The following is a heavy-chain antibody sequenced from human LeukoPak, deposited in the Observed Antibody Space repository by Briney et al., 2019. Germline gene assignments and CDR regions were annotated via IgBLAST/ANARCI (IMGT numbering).Heavy chain of an antibody. CDR2: FDPEDGET. Sequence: GASVKVSCKVSGYTLTELSMHWVRQAPGKGLEWMGGFDPEDGETIYAQKFQGRVTMTEDTSTDTAYMELSSLRSEDTAVYYCATQGPAERLLLPCYWGQGTLVTVSS. V-gene: IGHV1-24*01. D-gene: IGHD3-22*01. J-gene: IGHJ4*02. CDR3: ATQGPAERLLLPCY. CDR1: GYTLTELS.